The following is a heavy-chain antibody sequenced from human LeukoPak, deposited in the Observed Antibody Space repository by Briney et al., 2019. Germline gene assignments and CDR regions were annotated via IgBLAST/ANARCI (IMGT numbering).Heavy chain of an antibody. J-gene: IGHJ6*02. CDR2: IKQDGSEK. V-gene: IGHV3-7*04. Sequence: GSLRLSCAASGFTFSSYWMSWVRQAPGKGLDGVANIKQDGSEKYSVDSGKGRFTSSKDNAKNYLYLQMNSLRAEDTAVYYCARDWLDTAMVFGGYYYYYGMDVWGQGTKVTV. CDR1: GFTFSSYW. CDR3: ARDWLDTAMVFGGYYYYYGMDV. D-gene: IGHD5-18*01.